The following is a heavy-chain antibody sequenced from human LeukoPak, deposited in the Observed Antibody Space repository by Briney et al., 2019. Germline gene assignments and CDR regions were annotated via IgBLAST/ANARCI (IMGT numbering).Heavy chain of an antibody. D-gene: IGHD2-15*01. V-gene: IGHV3-7*01. CDR2: IKQDGSEK. CDR3: ASPYCSGGSCFWGELRI. J-gene: IGHJ4*02. Sequence: SGGSLRLSCAASGFTFSSYLMSWVRQAPGKGLEWVANIKQDGSEKYYVDSVKGRFTISRDNAKNSLYLQMNSLRAEDTAVYYCASPYCSGGSCFWGELRIWGQGTLVTVSS. CDR1: GFTFSSYL.